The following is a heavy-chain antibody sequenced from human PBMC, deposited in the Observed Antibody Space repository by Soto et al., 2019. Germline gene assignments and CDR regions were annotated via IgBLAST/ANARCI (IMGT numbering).Heavy chain of an antibody. CDR2: IWYDGSNK. J-gene: IGHJ4*02. D-gene: IGHD6-19*01. Sequence: QVQLVESGGGVVQPGRSLRLSCAASGFTFSNYGMHWVRQAPGKGLEWVAVIWYDGSNKYYADSVQGLFTISRDNSKNTLSLQMNSLSVEDTAVYFCGRASSSGLYYFDYWGQGTLVTVSA. CDR1: GFTFSNYG. V-gene: IGHV3-33*01. CDR3: GRASSSGLYYFDY.